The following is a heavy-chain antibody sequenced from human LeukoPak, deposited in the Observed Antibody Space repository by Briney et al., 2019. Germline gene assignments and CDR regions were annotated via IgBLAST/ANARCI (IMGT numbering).Heavy chain of an antibody. V-gene: IGHV1-2*02. CDR2: INTNSGGT. J-gene: IGHJ5*02. CDR1: GYTFTGYY. CDR3: ARDIVMVTYWFDP. D-gene: IGHD5-18*01. Sequence: ASVKVSCQASGYTFTGYYMHWVRQAPGQGLEWMGWINTNSGGTNYAQKFQGRVTMTRDTSISTTYMELRRVKSDDMAVYYCARDIVMVTYWFDPWGQGTLVTVSS.